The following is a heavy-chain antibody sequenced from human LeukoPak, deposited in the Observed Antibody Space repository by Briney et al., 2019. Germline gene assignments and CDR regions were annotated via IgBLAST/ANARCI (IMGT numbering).Heavy chain of an antibody. CDR1: GGSISSGSYY. J-gene: IGHJ6*04. D-gene: IGHD1-14*01. Sequence: SQTLSLTCTVSGGSISSGSYYWGWIRQPPGKGLEWIGEINHSGSTNYNPSLKSRVTISVDTSKNQFSLKLSSVTAADTAVYYCARRNSALDVWGKGTTVTISS. V-gene: IGHV4-39*07. CDR2: INHSGST. CDR3: ARRNSALDV.